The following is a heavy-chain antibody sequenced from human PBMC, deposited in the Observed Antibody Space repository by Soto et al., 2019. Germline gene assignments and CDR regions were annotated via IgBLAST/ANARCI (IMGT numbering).Heavy chain of an antibody. J-gene: IGHJ5*02. CDR1: GGSFSGYY. Sequence: SETLSLTCAVYGGSFSGYYWSWIRQPPGKGLEWIGEINHSGSTNYNPSLKSRVTISVDTSKNQFSLKLSSVTAADTAVYYCARAIMITFGGVIATTPITNWFDPWGQGTLVTVSS. V-gene: IGHV4-34*01. CDR2: INHSGST. D-gene: IGHD3-16*02. CDR3: ARAIMITFGGVIATTPITNWFDP.